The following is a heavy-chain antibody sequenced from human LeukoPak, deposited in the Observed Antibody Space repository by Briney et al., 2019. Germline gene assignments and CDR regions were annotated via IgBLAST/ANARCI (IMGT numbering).Heavy chain of an antibody. CDR3: ARESPKLLWFGELLEKGCSADY. V-gene: IGHV1-2*02. Sequence: GASVKASCKASGYTFTGYYMHWVRQASGQGLEWMGWINPYSGGTNYAQKFQGRVTMTRDTSISTAYMELSRLRSDDTAVYYCARESPKLLWFGELLEKGCSADYWGQGTLVTVSS. J-gene: IGHJ4*02. CDR1: GYTFTGYY. D-gene: IGHD3-10*01. CDR2: INPYSGGT.